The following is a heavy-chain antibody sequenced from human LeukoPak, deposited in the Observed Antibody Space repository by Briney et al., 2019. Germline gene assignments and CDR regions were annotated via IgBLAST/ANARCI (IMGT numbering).Heavy chain of an antibody. V-gene: IGHV4-59*01. CDR2: IYYRGST. Sequence: SETLSLSCTVSGGSISNYYWSWIRQPPGKGLEWIGYIYYRGSTSYNPSLKSRVTISVDTSKNQISLKLSSVTAADTAVYYCARRDAFDIWGQGTMVAVPS. J-gene: IGHJ3*02. CDR1: GGSISNYY. CDR3: ARRDAFDI.